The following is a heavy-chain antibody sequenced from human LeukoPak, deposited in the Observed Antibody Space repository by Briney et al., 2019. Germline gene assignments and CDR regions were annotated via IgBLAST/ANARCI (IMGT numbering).Heavy chain of an antibody. Sequence: PSETLSLSCTVSGGSVTGADYYWSWIRQPPGKGLEWIGYIYFSGTTSYNPSLKSRVAISLDTSRNQFSLKLNSVTAADAAIYYCAARIGFGGSPFDYWGQGAQVTVSS. J-gene: IGHJ4*02. CDR3: AARIGFGGSPFDY. V-gene: IGHV4-61*08. D-gene: IGHD2-15*01. CDR1: GGSVTGADYY. CDR2: IYFSGTT.